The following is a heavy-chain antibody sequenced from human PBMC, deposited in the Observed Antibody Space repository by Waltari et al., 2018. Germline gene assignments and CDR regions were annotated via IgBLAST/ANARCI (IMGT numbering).Heavy chain of an antibody. CDR2: IYYSGST. J-gene: IGHJ4*02. V-gene: IGHV4-39*01. D-gene: IGHD3-3*01. Sequence: QLQLQESGPGLVKPSETLSLTCTVSGGSISSSSYYWGWIRQPPGKGLEWIGSIYYSGSTYYNPALKRRVAISVDTPKNQFALKLSSGTAADTAVYYCARRSARGPFWSGYYTIEFDYWGQGTLVTVSS. CDR3: ARRSARGPFWSGYYTIEFDY. CDR1: GGSISSSSYY.